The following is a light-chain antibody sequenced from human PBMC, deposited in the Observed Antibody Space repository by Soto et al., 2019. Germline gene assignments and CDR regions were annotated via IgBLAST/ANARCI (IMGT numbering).Light chain of an antibody. CDR1: QSVSSSY. J-gene: IGKJ1*01. CDR3: QQYGSSPPMT. CDR2: GAS. Sequence: EIVLTQSPGTLSLSPGERATLSCRASQSVSSSYLAWYRQKPGQAPRLLIYGASSRATGIPDRFSGSGSGTDFTLTISRLEPEDFAVYYCQQYGSSPPMTFGQGTKVDI. V-gene: IGKV3-20*01.